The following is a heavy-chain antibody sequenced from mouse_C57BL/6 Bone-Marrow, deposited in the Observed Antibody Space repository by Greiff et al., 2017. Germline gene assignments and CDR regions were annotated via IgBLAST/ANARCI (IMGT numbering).Heavy chain of an antibody. V-gene: IGHV2-2*01. D-gene: IGHD4-1*01. J-gene: IGHJ3*01. Sequence: VQVVESGPGLVQPSQSLSITCTVSGFSLTSYGVHWVRQSPGKGLEWLGVIWSGGSTDYNAAFISRLSISKDNSKSQVFFKMNSLQADDTAIYYCARKELTGGAWFAYWGQGTLVTVSA. CDR2: IWSGGST. CDR1: GFSLTSYG. CDR3: ARKELTGGAWFAY.